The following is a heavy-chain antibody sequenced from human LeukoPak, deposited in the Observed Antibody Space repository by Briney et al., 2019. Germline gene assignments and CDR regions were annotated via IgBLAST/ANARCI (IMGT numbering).Heavy chain of an antibody. Sequence: GESLKISCKGSGYSFTNYWISWVRQMPGKGLEWLGRIDPSDSYTNYSPSFQGHVTISADKSISTAYLQWSSLKASDTAMYYCARRTAMDLFYYGMDVWGQGTTVTVSS. V-gene: IGHV5-10-1*01. D-gene: IGHD5-18*01. CDR1: GYSFTNYW. CDR2: IDPSDSYT. CDR3: ARRTAMDLFYYGMDV. J-gene: IGHJ6*02.